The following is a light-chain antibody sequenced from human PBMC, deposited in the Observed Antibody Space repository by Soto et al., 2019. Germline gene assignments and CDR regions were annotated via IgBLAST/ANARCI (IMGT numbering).Light chain of an antibody. V-gene: IGLV1-40*01. Sequence: QSVLTQPPSVSGAPGQRVTISCTGSSSNIGAGYDVHWYQQLPGTAPKLLIYGNSNRPSGVPDRFSGSKSGTSASLAITGLQAEDEADYYPQSYDRSVSGSVLFGGGTKLTVL. CDR2: GNS. CDR1: SSNIGAGYD. J-gene: IGLJ2*01. CDR3: QSYDRSVSGSVL.